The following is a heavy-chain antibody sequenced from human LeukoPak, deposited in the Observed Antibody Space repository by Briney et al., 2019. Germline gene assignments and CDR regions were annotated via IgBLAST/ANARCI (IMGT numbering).Heavy chain of an antibody. D-gene: IGHD3-10*01. Sequence: SETLSLTCSVSGGSFSNYYWIWIRQPPGKGLECIGYMHDSGISDYNPSLKSRVTISLDASKSRFSLKLSSVTAADTAVYYCASMVRGAPYWYGVDVWGQGTTVTVSS. CDR3: ASMVRGAPYWYGVDV. J-gene: IGHJ6*02. CDR1: GGSFSNYY. V-gene: IGHV4-59*01. CDR2: MHDSGIS.